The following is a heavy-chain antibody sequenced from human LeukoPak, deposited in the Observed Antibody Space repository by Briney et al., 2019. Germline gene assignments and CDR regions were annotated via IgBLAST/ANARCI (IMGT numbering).Heavy chain of an antibody. CDR3: TRDRSRAADD. D-gene: IGHD6-25*01. J-gene: IGHJ4*02. CDR1: GFTFSGHW. V-gene: IGHV3-7*01. Sequence: GGSLRLSCAASGFTFSGHWMSWVRQAPGKGLEWVANINQGGSDKYYVDSVKGRFTISRDNANNLLYLQMNSLRGEDTAVYYCTRDRSRAADDWRQGTLVTVSS. CDR2: INQGGSDK.